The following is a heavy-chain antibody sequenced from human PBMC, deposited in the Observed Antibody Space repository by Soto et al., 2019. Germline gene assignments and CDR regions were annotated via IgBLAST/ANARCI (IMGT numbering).Heavy chain of an antibody. D-gene: IGHD2-15*01. CDR2: ISIEKGDT. CDR1: GYSFDTFG. J-gene: IGHJ2*01. Sequence: QVQVVQSGAEAKKPGASVKVACKASGYSFDTFGMSWVRQAPGQGLEWMGWISIEKGDTNSAQKFQARVTITTDTSTSTAYTALRSLTSDGTAVYYCASCYCSVGSCFTCWHFDLWGRGTLVTVSS. CDR3: ASCYCSVGSCFTCWHFDL. V-gene: IGHV1-18*01.